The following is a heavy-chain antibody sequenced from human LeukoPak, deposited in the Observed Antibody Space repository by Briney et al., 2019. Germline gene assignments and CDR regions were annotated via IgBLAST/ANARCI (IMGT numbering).Heavy chain of an antibody. CDR2: IYTSGST. J-gene: IGHJ4*02. CDR1: GGSISSYY. Sequence: SETLSLTCTVSGGSISSYYWSWIRQPAGKGLEWIGRIYTSGSTNYNPSLKSRVTMSVDTSKNQFSLKLNSVTAADTAVYYCARPAAGYSGNYYGFGHLGQGTLVTVPS. CDR3: ARPAAGYSGNYYGFGH. V-gene: IGHV4-4*07. D-gene: IGHD1-26*01.